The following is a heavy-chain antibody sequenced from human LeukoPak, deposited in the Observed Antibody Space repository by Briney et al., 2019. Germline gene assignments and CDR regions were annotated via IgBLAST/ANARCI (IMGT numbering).Heavy chain of an antibody. CDR3: AREPPAYSSGWRDAFDI. D-gene: IGHD6-19*01. CDR1: GFTFSSYS. Sequence: PGESLRLSCAASGFTFSSYSMNWVRQAPGKGLEWVSSISSSSSYIYYADSVKGRFTISRDNAKNSLYLQVNSLRAEDTAVYYCAREPPAYSSGWRDAFDIWGQGTMVTVSS. V-gene: IGHV3-21*01. CDR2: ISSSSSYI. J-gene: IGHJ3*02.